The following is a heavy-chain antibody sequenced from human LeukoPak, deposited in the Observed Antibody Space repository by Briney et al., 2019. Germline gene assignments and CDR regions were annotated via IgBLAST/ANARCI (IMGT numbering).Heavy chain of an antibody. V-gene: IGHV3-43*02. D-gene: IGHD1-7*01. J-gene: IGHJ4*02. Sequence: GGSLRLSCAASGFTFDGYAMHWVRQAPGKGLEWVSLISGHSTNTYCADSVKGRFTISRDSSKISLYLQMNSLRTEDTALYYCAMDIGTGTSDYFDHWGQGTLVTVSS. CDR1: GFTFDGYA. CDR2: ISGHSTNT. CDR3: AMDIGTGTSDYFDH.